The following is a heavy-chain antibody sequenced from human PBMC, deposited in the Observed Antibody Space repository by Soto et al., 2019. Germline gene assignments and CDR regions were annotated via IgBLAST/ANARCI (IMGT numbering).Heavy chain of an antibody. CDR1: GYTFTGYS. CDR2: INPNSGGT. D-gene: IGHD3-10*01. J-gene: IGHJ6*02. V-gene: IGHV1-2*02. Sequence: QVQLVQSGAEVKKPGASVKVSCKASGYTFTGYSMHWMRQAPGQGLEWMGWINPNSGGTNYAQKFQGRVTMTRDTSISTAYRELSRLRSDDTAVYYCARIYGSGYYYYGMDVWGQGTTVTVSS. CDR3: ARIYGSGYYYYGMDV.